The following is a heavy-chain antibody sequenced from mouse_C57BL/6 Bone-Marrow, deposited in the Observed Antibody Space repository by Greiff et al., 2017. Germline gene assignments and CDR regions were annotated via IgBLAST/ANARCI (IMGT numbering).Heavy chain of an antibody. CDR2: ISSGSSTI. V-gene: IGHV5-17*01. CDR3: AKTAQASWFAY. CDR1: GFTFSDYG. J-gene: IGHJ3*01. D-gene: IGHD3-2*02. Sequence: EVKLVESGGGLVKPGGSLKLSCAASGFTFSDYGMHWVRQAPEKGLEWVAYISSGSSTIYYADTVKGRFIISRDNAKNTLFLQMTSLRSEDTAMYYCAKTAQASWFAYWGQGTLVTVSA.